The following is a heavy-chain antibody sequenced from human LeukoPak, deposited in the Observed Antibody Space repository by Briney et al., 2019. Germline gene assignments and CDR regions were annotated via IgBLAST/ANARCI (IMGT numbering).Heavy chain of an antibody. CDR3: AELGITMIGGV. CDR1: GFTFSTSW. V-gene: IGHV3-74*01. CDR2: INSDGSGT. D-gene: IGHD3-10*02. Sequence: GGSLRLSCAASGFTFSTSWMHWVRQAPGKGLVWVSRINSDGSGTTYADSVKGRFTISRDNAKNSLYLQMNSLRAEDTAVYYCAELGITMIGGVWGKGTTVTISS. J-gene: IGHJ6*04.